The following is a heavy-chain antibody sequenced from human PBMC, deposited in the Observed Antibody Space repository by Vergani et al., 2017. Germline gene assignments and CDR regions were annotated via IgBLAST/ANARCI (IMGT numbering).Heavy chain of an antibody. CDR2: IKQDGSEK. J-gene: IGHJ4*02. V-gene: IGHV3-7*01. Sequence: EVQLVESGGGLVQPGGSLRLSCAASGFTFSSYWMSWVRQAPGKGLEWVANIKQDGSEKYYVDSVKGRFTISRDNAKNSLYLQMNSLRAEDTAVYYCERDEGRGHSSSWYFTRDLWYFDCWGQGTLVTVSS. D-gene: IGHD6-13*01. CDR3: ERDEGRGHSSSWYFTRDLWYFDC. CDR1: GFTFSSYW.